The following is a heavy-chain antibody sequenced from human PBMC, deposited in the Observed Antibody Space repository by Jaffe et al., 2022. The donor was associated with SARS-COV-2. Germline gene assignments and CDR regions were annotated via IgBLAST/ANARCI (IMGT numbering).Heavy chain of an antibody. V-gene: IGHV1-69*01. D-gene: IGHD3-16*01. J-gene: IGHJ3*02. CDR3: ARSYKVVGVPDKPGSDAFDI. CDR1: GGTFSSYA. CDR2: IIPIFGTA. Sequence: QVQLVQSGAEVKKPGSSVKVSCKASGGTFSSYAISWVRQAPGQGLEWMGGIIPIFGTANYAQKFQGRVTITADESTSTAYMELSSLRSEDTAVYYCARSYKVVGVPDKPGSDAFDIWGQGTMVTVSS.